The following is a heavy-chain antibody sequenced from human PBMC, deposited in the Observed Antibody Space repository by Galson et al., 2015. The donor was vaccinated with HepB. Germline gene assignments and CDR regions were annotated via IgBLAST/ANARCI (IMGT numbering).Heavy chain of an antibody. Sequence: SVKVSCKASGYTFTSYYMHWVRQAPGRGLEWMGIINPSGGSTSYAQKFQGRVTMTRDTSTSTVYMELSSLRSEDTAVYYCARDVAEAYYFDYWGQGTLVTVSS. CDR2: INPSGGST. CDR1: GYTFTSYY. V-gene: IGHV1-46*01. D-gene: IGHD6-19*01. CDR3: ARDVAEAYYFDY. J-gene: IGHJ4*02.